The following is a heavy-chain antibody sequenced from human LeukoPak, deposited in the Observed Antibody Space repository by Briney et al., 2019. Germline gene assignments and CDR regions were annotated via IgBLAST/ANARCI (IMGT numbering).Heavy chain of an antibody. D-gene: IGHD3-10*01. CDR3: AKDNRRFATVIRGVFED. V-gene: IGHV3-33*06. Sequence: QPGRSLRLSCAASGFTFSHYGMHWVRQAPGEGLEWVAVIWYDGTDKYYANFVKGRFTISRDNSKNTLFLQMNSLRAEDTAVYYCAKDNRRFATVIRGVFEDWGQGTLVTVSS. J-gene: IGHJ4*02. CDR1: GFTFSHYG. CDR2: IWYDGTDK.